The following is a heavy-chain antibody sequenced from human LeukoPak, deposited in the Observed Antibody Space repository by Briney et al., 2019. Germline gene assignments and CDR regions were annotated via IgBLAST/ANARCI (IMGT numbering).Heavy chain of an antibody. Sequence: SVKVSSKASGGTFSTYAISWVRQAPGQGLEWMGGIIPIFGTANYAQKFQGRVTITPGESTSTAYMELSGLRSEDTAVYYCAREVPRCSSTSCYYYYYYYGMDVWGQGTTVTVSS. CDR2: IIPIFGTA. V-gene: IGHV1-69*13. CDR1: GGTFSTYA. D-gene: IGHD2-2*01. J-gene: IGHJ6*02. CDR3: AREVPRCSSTSCYYYYYYYGMDV.